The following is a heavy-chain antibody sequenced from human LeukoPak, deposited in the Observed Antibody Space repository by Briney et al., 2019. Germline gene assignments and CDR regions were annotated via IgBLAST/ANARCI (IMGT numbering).Heavy chain of an antibody. J-gene: IGHJ4*02. CDR1: GFSFSSYA. CDR3: AKDLMGGVGATGGFDY. Sequence: PGGSLRLSCAASGFSFSSYAMSWVRQAPGKGLEWVSALSGSGGSTNYADSVKGRFTISRDNSKNMLYLQMNSLRAEDTAVYYCAKDLMGGVGATGGFDYWGQGTLVTVSS. CDR2: LSGSGGST. D-gene: IGHD1-26*01. V-gene: IGHV3-23*01.